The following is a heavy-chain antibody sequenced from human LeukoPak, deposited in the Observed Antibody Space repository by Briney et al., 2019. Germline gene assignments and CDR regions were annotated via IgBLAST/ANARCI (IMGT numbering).Heavy chain of an antibody. CDR3: ASWARGYYYDSSGLYYFDY. Sequence: SETLSLTCTVSGGSISSGSYYWSWIRQPAGKGLEWIGRIYTSGSTNYNPSLKSRVTMSVDTSKNQFSLKLSSVTAADTAVYYCASWARGYYYDSSGLYYFDYWGQGTLVTVSS. CDR1: GGSISSGSYY. D-gene: IGHD3-22*01. CDR2: IYTSGST. V-gene: IGHV4-61*02. J-gene: IGHJ4*02.